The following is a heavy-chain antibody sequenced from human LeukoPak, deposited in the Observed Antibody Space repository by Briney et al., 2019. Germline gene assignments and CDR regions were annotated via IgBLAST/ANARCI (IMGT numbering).Heavy chain of an antibody. Sequence: GGSLRLSCAASGFTFSSYAMSWVRQAPGKGLEWISYISSTVSTTYYADSVKGRFTISRDNAKNSLYLQMNSLRAEDTAVYYCAREGGYYHLDYWGQGTLVTVS. CDR3: AREGGYYHLDY. CDR2: ISSTVSTT. V-gene: IGHV3-48*04. D-gene: IGHD3-22*01. J-gene: IGHJ4*02. CDR1: GFTFSSYA.